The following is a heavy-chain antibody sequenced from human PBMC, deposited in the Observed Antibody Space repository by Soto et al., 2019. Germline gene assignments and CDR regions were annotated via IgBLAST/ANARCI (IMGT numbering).Heavy chain of an antibody. CDR2: VSHDGTLY. CDR1: GFIYSSCA. D-gene: IGHD2-8*02. V-gene: IGHV3-30*18. J-gene: IGHJ4*02. Sequence: PGGSLRLSCSASGFIYSSCAMHWVRQVPGKGLEWLAVVSHDGTLYPYADSVRGRFTISRDNSRKMLYLQMNSLRHDDTAVYYCVKDRSDTWSFDNWGQGTLVTVSS. CDR3: VKDRSDTWSFDN.